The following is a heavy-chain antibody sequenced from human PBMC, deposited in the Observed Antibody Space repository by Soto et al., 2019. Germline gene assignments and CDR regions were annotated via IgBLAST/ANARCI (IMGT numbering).Heavy chain of an antibody. CDR1: GGSVSSND. CDR2: VYNSGST. CDR3: ARYRREAVAGYTLDN. J-gene: IGHJ4*02. D-gene: IGHD6-13*01. Sequence: SATMSLTCPVSGGSVSSNDWTLIRQPPGKGLEWIGYVYNSGSTNYNPSLKSRVTISEDTSKSQFSLKVNSMTAADTAVYYCARYRREAVAGYTLDNWGQGILVTVSS. V-gene: IGHV4-59*02.